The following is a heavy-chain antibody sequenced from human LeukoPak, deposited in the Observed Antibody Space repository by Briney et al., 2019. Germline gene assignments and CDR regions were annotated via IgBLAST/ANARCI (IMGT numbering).Heavy chain of an antibody. J-gene: IGHJ3*02. D-gene: IGHD5-24*01. CDR1: GFTFSSYS. CDR2: ISSSSSYI. Sequence: PGGSLRLSCAASGFTFSSYSMNWVRQAPGKGLEWVSSISSSSSYIYYADSVKGRFTISRDNAKNSLYLQMNSLRAEDTAVYYCARGRRDGSHDAFDIWGQGTMVTVSS. V-gene: IGHV3-21*01. CDR3: ARGRRDGSHDAFDI.